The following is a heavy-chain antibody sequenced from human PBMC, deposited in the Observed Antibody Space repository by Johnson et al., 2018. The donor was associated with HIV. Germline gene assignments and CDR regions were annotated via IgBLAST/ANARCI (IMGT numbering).Heavy chain of an antibody. CDR2: ISGSGGGT. J-gene: IGHJ3*02. CDR3: AKDQSTEVGPTFVAAFDI. CDR1: RFTFSSSA. Sequence: EVQLVESGGGVVKPGRSLRLSCSASRFTFSSSAMSWVRQAPGKGLEWVSGISGSGGGTYYADSVKGRFTISRDNSQNTLYLQMNNLRAEDTAIYYCAKDQSTEVGPTFVAAFDIWGQGTMVTVSS. D-gene: IGHD1-26*01. V-gene: IGHV3-23*04.